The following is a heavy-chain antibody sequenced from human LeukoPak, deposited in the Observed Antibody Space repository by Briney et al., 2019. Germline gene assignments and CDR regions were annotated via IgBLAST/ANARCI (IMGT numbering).Heavy chain of an antibody. Sequence: GGSLRLSCAVSGFTFSSYAMTWVRQAPGKGLEWVSAISGSGGDTCYADSVKGRFTISRDNSKNTLYLQMNSLRAEDTAVYYCATAGADFWSGSDYWGQGTLVTVSS. CDR3: ATAGADFWSGSDY. J-gene: IGHJ4*02. CDR1: GFTFSSYA. D-gene: IGHD3-3*01. V-gene: IGHV3-23*01. CDR2: ISGSGGDT.